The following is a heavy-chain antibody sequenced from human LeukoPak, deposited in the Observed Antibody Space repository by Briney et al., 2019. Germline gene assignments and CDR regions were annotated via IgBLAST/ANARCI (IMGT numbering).Heavy chain of an antibody. V-gene: IGHV1-2*02. CDR2: INPNSGGT. J-gene: IGHJ1*01. D-gene: IGHD2-2*01. CDR3: ATDLLPLRYCTTTSCSPLQH. CDR1: GYTFTSYY. Sequence: ASVKVSCKASGYTFTSYYMHWVRQAPGQGLEWMGWINPNSGGTNYAQKFQGRVTMTRDTSISTAYMELSGLRSDDTAVFYCATDLLPLRYCTTTSCSPLQHWGQGTLVTVSS.